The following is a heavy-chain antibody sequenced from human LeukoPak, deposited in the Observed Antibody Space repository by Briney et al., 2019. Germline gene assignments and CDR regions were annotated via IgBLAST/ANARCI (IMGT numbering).Heavy chain of an antibody. CDR1: GFTFTTSA. J-gene: IGHJ6*02. V-gene: IGHV3-23*01. CDR3: GKGKSVPHYYYYGMDV. CDR2: IGGSSDTT. Sequence: GGSLRLSCAASGFTFTTSAMNWVRQAPGQGLEWISGIGGSSDTTYYAHTVRGRFTISRDNFKNTPYLQMSRLTAEDTAIYYCGKGKSVPHYYYYGMDVWGQGTTVTASS. D-gene: IGHD2-2*01.